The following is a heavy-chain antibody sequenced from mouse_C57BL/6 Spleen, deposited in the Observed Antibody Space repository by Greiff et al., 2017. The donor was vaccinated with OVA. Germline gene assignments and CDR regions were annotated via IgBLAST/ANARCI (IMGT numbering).Heavy chain of an antibody. V-gene: IGHV1-74*01. J-gene: IGHJ1*03. CDR3: AILISDGYFDV. CDR1: GYTFTSYW. Sequence: VQLQQPGAELVKPGASVKVSCKASGYTFTSYWMHWVKQRPGQGLEWIGRIHPSDSDTNYNHKFKGKATLTVDKSSSTAYIQLSSLTSEDSAVYYWAILISDGYFDVGSTGTTVTVST. CDR2: IHPSDSDT.